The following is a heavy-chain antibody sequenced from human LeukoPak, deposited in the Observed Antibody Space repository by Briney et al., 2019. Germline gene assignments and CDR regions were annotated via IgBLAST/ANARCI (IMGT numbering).Heavy chain of an antibody. CDR2: ISSSSSYT. Sequence: GGSLRLSCAASGFTFSDYYMSWIRQAPGKGLEWVSYISSSSSYTNYADSVKGRFTISRDNAKNPLYLQMNSLRAEDTAVYYCARVGSSGSYPKGVYFDYWGQGTLVTVSS. D-gene: IGHD1-26*01. J-gene: IGHJ4*02. CDR3: ARVGSSGSYPKGVYFDY. V-gene: IGHV3-11*05. CDR1: GFTFSDYY.